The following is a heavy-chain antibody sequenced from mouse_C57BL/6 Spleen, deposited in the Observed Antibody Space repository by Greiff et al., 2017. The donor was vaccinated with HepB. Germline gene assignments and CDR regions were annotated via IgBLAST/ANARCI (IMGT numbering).Heavy chain of an antibody. CDR3: TSLGLRRGAWFAY. CDR2: IDPEDGDT. D-gene: IGHD2-4*01. CDR1: GFNIKDYY. Sequence: EVKLQESGAELVRPGASVKLSCTASGFNIKDYYMHWVKQRPEQGLEWIGRIDPEDGDTEYAPKFQGKATMTADTSSNTAYLQLSSLTSEDTAVYYCTSLGLRRGAWFAYWGQGTLVTVSA. J-gene: IGHJ3*01. V-gene: IGHV14-1*01.